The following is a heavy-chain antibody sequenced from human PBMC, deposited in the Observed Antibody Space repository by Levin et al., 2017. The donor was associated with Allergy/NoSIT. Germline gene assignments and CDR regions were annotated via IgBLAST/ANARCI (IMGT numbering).Heavy chain of an antibody. Sequence: ASVKVSCKASGYTFTSYGISWVRQAPGQGLEWMGWISAYNGNTNYAQKLQGRVTMTTDTSTSTAYMELRSLRSDDTAVYYCARGGYYDSSGYYVFGPFPMDVWGQGTTVTVSS. CDR2: ISAYNGNT. V-gene: IGHV1-18*01. CDR3: ARGGYYDSSGYYVFGPFPMDV. D-gene: IGHD3-22*01. J-gene: IGHJ6*02. CDR1: GYTFTSYG.